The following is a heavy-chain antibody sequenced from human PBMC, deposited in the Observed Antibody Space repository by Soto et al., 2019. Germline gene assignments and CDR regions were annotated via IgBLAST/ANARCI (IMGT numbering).Heavy chain of an antibody. J-gene: IGHJ6*02. CDR2: SISGDTT. CDR1: GFTFRNYV. Sequence: GGSLRLSCAASGFTFRNYVMSWVRQAPGEGLEWVSSISGDTTYSADSVKGGFTISKDNSRNMVYLQMNSLRVEDTALYYCVKDWTGKECPGLDAWGLGTAVTVSS. CDR3: VKDWTGKECPGLDA. D-gene: IGHD3-3*01. V-gene: IGHV3-23*01.